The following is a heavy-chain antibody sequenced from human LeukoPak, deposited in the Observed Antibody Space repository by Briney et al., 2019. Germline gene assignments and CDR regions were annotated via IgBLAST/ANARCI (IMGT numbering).Heavy chain of an antibody. CDR1: GITFSSDS. CDR3: ARVATDGGGFDP. D-gene: IGHD3-16*01. Sequence: GGSLRLSCAASGITFSSDSMNWVRQAPGKGLEWISYLSSDNYTIYYADSVKGRFIISRDNAKDSLYLQMNSLRAEDTAVYYCARVATDGGGFDPWGQGTLVTVSS. J-gene: IGHJ5*02. CDR2: LSSDNYTI. V-gene: IGHV3-48*01.